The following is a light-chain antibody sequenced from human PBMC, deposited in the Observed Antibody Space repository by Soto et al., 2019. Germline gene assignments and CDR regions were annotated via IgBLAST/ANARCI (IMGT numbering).Light chain of an antibody. V-gene: IGLV2-14*01. CDR3: SSYTSNTTPYV. CDR1: SSDVGAYNY. J-gene: IGLJ1*01. Sequence: QSALTQPASVSGSPGQSIAISCTGTSSDVGAYNYVSWYQQHPGKVPKLVIYDVTNRPSGVSDRFSGSKSGNPASLAISGLQAEDEADYYCSSYTSNTTPYVFGTGTKLTVL. CDR2: DVT.